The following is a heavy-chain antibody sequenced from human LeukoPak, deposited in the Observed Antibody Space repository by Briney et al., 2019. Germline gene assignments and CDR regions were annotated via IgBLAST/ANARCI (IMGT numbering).Heavy chain of an antibody. CDR3: ARGGYCSSTSCYPPGY. J-gene: IGHJ4*02. CDR1: GGTFSSYA. D-gene: IGHD2-2*01. Sequence: ASVKVSCKASGGTFSSYAISWVRQAPGQGLEWMGGIIPIFGTANYAQKFQGRVTITADESTSTAYMELSSLRSDDTAVYYCARGGYCSSTSCYPPGYWGQGTLVTVSS. CDR2: IIPIFGTA. V-gene: IGHV1-69*13.